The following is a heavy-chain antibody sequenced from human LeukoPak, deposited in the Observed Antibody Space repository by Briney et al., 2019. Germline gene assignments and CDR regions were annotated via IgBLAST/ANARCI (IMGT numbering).Heavy chain of an antibody. CDR1: GFTVSSDY. CDR3: AKDFRYQLLSNYFDY. D-gene: IGHD2-2*01. CDR2: IYSGGST. Sequence: GGSLRLSCAASGFTVSSDYMSWVRQAPGKGLEWVSVIYSGGSTYYPDSVKGRFTISRDKSKNTVYLQMNSLRAEDTAVYYCAKDFRYQLLSNYFDYWGQGTLVTVSS. J-gene: IGHJ4*02. V-gene: IGHV3-53*05.